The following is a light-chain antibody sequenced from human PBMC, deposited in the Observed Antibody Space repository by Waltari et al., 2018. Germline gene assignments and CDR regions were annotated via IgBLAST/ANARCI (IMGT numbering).Light chain of an antibody. CDR1: SSDVGGNNY. V-gene: IGLV2-14*03. J-gene: IGLJ2*01. CDR3: SANTITTNVVV. Sequence: QSALTQPASVSGAPGQSIIISCTRSSSDVGGNNYFSWYQQHPGTSPKLLISDVTSRPSGVSDRFSGSNSGNTASLTISGLQTEDEADYCCSANTITTNVVVFGGGTKLTVL. CDR2: DVT.